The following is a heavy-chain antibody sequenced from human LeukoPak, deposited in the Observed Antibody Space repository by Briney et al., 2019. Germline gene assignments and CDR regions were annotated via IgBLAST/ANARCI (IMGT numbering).Heavy chain of an antibody. D-gene: IGHD3-10*01. CDR1: GGSISSYY. CDR3: ARPMVRGVMSAFDI. J-gene: IGHJ3*02. Sequence: SETLSLTCTVSGGSISSYYWSWIRQPPGMGLEWIGYIYYSGSTNYNPSLKSRVTISVDTSKNQFSLKLSSVTAADTAVYYCARPMVRGVMSAFDIWGQGAMVTVSS. CDR2: IYYSGST. V-gene: IGHV4-59*01.